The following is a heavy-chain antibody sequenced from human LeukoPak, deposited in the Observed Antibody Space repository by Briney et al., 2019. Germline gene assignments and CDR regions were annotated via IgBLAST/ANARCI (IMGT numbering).Heavy chain of an antibody. CDR3: AKDRAGHYYGSGSSYYFDY. V-gene: IGHV3-23*01. J-gene: IGHJ4*02. Sequence: PGGSLRLSCAASGFTFSSYAMSWVRQAPGKGLEWVSAISGSGGSTYYADSVKGRFTISRDNSKNTLYLQMNSLRAEDTAVYYCAKDRAGHYYGSGSSYYFDYWGQGTLVTVSS. CDR1: GFTFSSYA. D-gene: IGHD3-10*01. CDR2: ISGSGGST.